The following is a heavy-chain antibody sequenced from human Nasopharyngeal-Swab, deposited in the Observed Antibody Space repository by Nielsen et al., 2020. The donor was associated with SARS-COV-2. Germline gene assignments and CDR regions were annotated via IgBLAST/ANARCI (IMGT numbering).Heavy chain of an antibody. CDR2: MNPNSGNT. J-gene: IGHJ4*02. D-gene: IGHD6-19*01. V-gene: IGHV1-8*01. Sequence: ASVKVSCKASGYTFTSYDINWVRQATGQGLEWMGWMNPNSGNTGYAQKFQGIVTMTRNTSISTAYMELSSLRSEDTAVYYCATGAEQWRGFGLDYWGQGTLVTVSS. CDR1: GYTFTSYD. CDR3: ATGAEQWRGFGLDY.